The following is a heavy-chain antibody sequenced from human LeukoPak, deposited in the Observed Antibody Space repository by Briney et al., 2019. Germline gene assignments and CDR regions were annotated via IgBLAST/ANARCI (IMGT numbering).Heavy chain of an antibody. Sequence: PGGSLRLSCTASGFTFSGYTMNWVRQAPGKGLDWVSSISSSSSSIYYADSVKGRFTISRDNAKNSLYLQMNSLRAEDTAVYYCARSGYNWNDVIFFDYWGQGTLVTVSS. CDR1: GFTFSGYT. CDR2: ISSSSSSI. V-gene: IGHV3-21*01. CDR3: ARSGYNWNDVIFFDY. D-gene: IGHD1-1*01. J-gene: IGHJ4*02.